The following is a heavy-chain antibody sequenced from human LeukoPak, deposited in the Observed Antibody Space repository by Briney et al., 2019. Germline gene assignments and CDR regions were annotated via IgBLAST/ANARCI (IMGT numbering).Heavy chain of an antibody. CDR1: GLTFSSYW. J-gene: IGHJ4*02. D-gene: IGHD3-16*01. V-gene: IGHV3-7*01. CDR3: AIGFIPDY. CDR2: IKQDGSEK. Sequence: PGGSLRLSCAASGLTFSSYWMSWVRQAPGKWLEWVANIKQDGSEKYYVDSVKGRFTISRDNAKNSLYLQMNSLRAEDTAVYYCAIGFIPDYWGQGNLVTVSS.